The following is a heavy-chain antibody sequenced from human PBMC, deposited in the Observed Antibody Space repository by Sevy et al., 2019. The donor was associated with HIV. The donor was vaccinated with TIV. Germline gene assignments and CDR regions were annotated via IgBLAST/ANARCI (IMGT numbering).Heavy chain of an antibody. Sequence: SETLSLTCTVSGGSISSSSYYWGWMRQPPGKGLEWIGSIYYSGSTYYNPSLKSRVTISVDTSKNQFSLKLSSVTAADTAVYYCAGQPYDFWSGYYFDYWGQGTLVTVSS. V-gene: IGHV4-39*01. CDR1: GGSISSSSYY. CDR2: IYYSGST. J-gene: IGHJ4*02. CDR3: AGQPYDFWSGYYFDY. D-gene: IGHD3-3*01.